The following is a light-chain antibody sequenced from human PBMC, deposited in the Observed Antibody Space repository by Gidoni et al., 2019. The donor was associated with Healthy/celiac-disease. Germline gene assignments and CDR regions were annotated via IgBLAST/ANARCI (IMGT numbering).Light chain of an antibody. CDR1: TRLLHSNGYNY. CDR3: MRALHTPYT. Sequence: DIVMTQPPLSLPVTPGEPASIYCRSSTRLLHSNGYNYSDWYLQKPGQSPQLLLYLGSTRASGVPDRFSCRGSGTDFTLKISRVEAEDVGVYCCMRALHTPYTFGQGTKLEIK. CDR2: LGS. V-gene: IGKV2-28*01. J-gene: IGKJ2*01.